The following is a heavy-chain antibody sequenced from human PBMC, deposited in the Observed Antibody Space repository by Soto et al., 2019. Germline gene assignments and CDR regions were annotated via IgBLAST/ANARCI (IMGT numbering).Heavy chain of an antibody. CDR3: VRGGYSGRSDGYDI. Sequence: QVQLVESGGGVVQPGGSLRLSCAASGFTFGAYTMHWVRQPPGKGLEWVAVVSYDGKSARYTDPVKGRFTVSRDNSQSTMSLQMDRLKSEDMAVYYCVRGGYSGRSDGYDIWGQGTMVTVSS. CDR1: GFTFGAYT. V-gene: IGHV3-30*04. D-gene: IGHD1-26*01. J-gene: IGHJ3*02. CDR2: VSYDGKSA.